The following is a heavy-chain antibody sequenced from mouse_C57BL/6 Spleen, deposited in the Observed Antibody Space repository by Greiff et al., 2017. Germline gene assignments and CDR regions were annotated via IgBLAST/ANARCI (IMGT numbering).Heavy chain of an antibody. CDR1: GYSITSGYY. V-gene: IGHV3-6*01. D-gene: IGHD1-1*01. J-gene: IGHJ4*01. CDR2: ISYDGSN. Sequence: ESGPGLVKPSQSLSLTCSVTGYSITSGYYWNWIRQFPGNKLEWMGYISYDGSNNYNPSLKNRISITRDTSKNQFFLKLNSVTTEDTATYYCARGEGLYYYARDYWGQGTSVTVSS. CDR3: ARGEGLYYYARDY.